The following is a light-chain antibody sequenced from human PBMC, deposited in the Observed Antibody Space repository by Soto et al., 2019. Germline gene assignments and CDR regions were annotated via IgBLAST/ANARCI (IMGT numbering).Light chain of an antibody. J-gene: IGKJ5*01. CDR2: GAS. CDR1: QSVSSSH. V-gene: IGKV3-15*01. CDR3: EQYNNWPIT. Sequence: EIVLTQSPGTLSLSPGERATLSCRASQSVSSSHLAWYQHKPGQAPRLLIYGASTRATGIPARFSGSGSGTEFTLTISSLQPEDFAVYYCEQYNNWPITVGQGTRLEL.